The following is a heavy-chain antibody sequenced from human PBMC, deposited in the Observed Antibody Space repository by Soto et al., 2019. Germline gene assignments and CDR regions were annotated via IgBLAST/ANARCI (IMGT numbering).Heavy chain of an antibody. D-gene: IGHD3-22*01. V-gene: IGHV4-39*01. CDR3: ARQPYDTSDYFDF. CDR2: MYYSGST. J-gene: IGHJ4*02. CDR1: GDSINSKGYY. Sequence: SETLSLTCTVSGDSINSKGYYWAWIRQPPGKGLEWIGSMYYSGSTDYNPSLKSRVTISVDTSRIHFSLKLISVTAADTAVYYCARQPYDTSDYFDFWGQGPVVTVSS.